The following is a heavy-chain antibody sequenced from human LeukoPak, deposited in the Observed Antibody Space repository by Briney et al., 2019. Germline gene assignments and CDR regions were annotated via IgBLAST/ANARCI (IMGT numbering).Heavy chain of an antibody. D-gene: IGHD3-22*01. V-gene: IGHV4-59*01. Sequence: WETLSLTCTVSGDSISSYYWHWIRQPPGRGLEWIGYIYYSGSTNYNPSLKSRVTISVDTSKNQFSLKLSSVTAADTAVYYCARARGDYDSSGYSRLYYFDYWGQGTLVTVSS. J-gene: IGHJ4*02. CDR3: ARARGDYDSSGYSRLYYFDY. CDR2: IYYSGST. CDR1: GDSISSYY.